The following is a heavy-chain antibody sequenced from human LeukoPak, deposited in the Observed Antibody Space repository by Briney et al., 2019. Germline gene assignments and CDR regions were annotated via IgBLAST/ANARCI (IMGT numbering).Heavy chain of an antibody. CDR3: ARGMLLYYLDY. J-gene: IGHJ4*02. CDR1: DGSINSYY. D-gene: IGHD2-15*01. CDR2: IYYNGNT. V-gene: IGHV4-59*01. Sequence: SETLSLTCSVSDGSINSYYWNWIRRPPGKGLEWIGYIYYNGNTNYSPSLKSRVTMSVDTSKNLFSLKVSSVTAADTAVYYCARGMLLYYLDYWGQGTLVTVSS.